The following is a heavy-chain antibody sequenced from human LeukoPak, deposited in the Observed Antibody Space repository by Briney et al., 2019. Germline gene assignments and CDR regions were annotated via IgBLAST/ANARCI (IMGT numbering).Heavy chain of an antibody. CDR3: ARDHGYGYYYYMDV. V-gene: IGHV4-59*01. CDR1: GGSISSYY. Sequence: SETLSLTCTVSGGSISSYYWSWIRQPPGKGLEWIGYIYYSGSTNYNPSLKSRVTISVDTSKNQFSLKLSSVTAADTAVYYCARDHGYGYYYYMDVWGKGTTVTVSS. CDR2: IYYSGST. D-gene: IGHD5-18*01. J-gene: IGHJ6*03.